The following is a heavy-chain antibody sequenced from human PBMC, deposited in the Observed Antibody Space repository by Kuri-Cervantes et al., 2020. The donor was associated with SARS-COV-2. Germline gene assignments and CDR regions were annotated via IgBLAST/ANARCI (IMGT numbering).Heavy chain of an antibody. V-gene: IGHV1-69*05. CDR3: ARSWGNWRYMDV. J-gene: IGHJ6*03. D-gene: IGHD1-1*01. Sequence: SVKVSCKASGGTLRNYAISWVRQAPGQGLEWMGGIIPIFGTANYAQKFQGRVTITTDESTSTAYMELSSLRSEDTAVYYCARSWGNWRYMDVWGKGTTVTVSS. CDR2: IIPIFGTA. CDR1: GGTLRNYA.